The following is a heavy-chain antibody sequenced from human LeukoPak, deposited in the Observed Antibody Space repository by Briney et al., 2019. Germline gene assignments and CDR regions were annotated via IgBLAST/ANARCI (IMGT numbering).Heavy chain of an antibody. Sequence: GGSLRLSCAASRFTFSTYGMHWVRQAPGKGLEWVAYIQYDGSNQQYADSVKGRFSISRDSSKNILYLQMNSLRAEDTAVYYCAELGITMIGGVWGKGTTVTISS. D-gene: IGHD3-10*02. CDR3: AELGITMIGGV. CDR2: IQYDGSNQ. V-gene: IGHV3-30*02. J-gene: IGHJ6*04. CDR1: RFTFSTYG.